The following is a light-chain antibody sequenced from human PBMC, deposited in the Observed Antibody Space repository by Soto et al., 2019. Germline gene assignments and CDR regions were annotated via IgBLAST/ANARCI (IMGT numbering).Light chain of an antibody. V-gene: IGKV1-6*01. CDR3: LQDHDYPLT. CDR1: QDISND. CDR2: SAT. J-gene: IGKJ1*01. Sequence: AIQMTQSPTSLSASVGDRVIITCRASQDISNDLGWYQQKPGKAPKFLIYSATSTQSGVPSTFSGSGFGTDFTLTISSLQPEDFAIYFCLQDHDYPLTFGQGTKVEF.